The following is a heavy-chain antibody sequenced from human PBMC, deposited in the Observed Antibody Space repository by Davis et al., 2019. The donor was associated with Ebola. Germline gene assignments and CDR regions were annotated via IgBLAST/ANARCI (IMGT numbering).Heavy chain of an antibody. J-gene: IGHJ4*02. CDR1: GFTFSSYA. Sequence: GGSLRLSCAASGFTFSSYAMSWVRQAPGKGLEWVSVIYSGGSTYYADSVKGRFTISRDNAKNSLYLQMNSLRAEDTAVYYCARDHWGSGSYYQPYYFDYWGQGTLVTVSS. CDR3: ARDHWGSGSYYQPYYFDY. CDR2: IYSGGST. D-gene: IGHD3-10*01. V-gene: IGHV3-66*01.